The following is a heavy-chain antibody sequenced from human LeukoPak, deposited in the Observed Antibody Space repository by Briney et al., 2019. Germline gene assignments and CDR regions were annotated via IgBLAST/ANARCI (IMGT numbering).Heavy chain of an antibody. CDR3: ARDKYCSGGSCYPRIDY. D-gene: IGHD2-15*01. V-gene: IGHV1-18*01. Sequence: GASVKVSCKASGYTFTSYGISWVRQAPGQGLEWMGCISTYNGNTKYAQKLQGRVTMTTYTSTSTAYMELRSLRSDDTAVYYCARDKYCSGGSCYPRIDYWGQGTLVTVSS. J-gene: IGHJ4*02. CDR2: ISTYNGNT. CDR1: GYTFTSYG.